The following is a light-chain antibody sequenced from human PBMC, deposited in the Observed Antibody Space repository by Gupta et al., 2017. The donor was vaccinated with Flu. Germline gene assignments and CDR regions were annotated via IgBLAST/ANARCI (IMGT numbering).Light chain of an antibody. V-gene: IGLV1-47*01. CDR1: RSNMGSNS. Sequence: RVNISCYGSRSNMGSNSVFWYQHLPGTAPKLLIYRNDKRSSGVPDRFSGYKYGTTAAVAISGLRSEDEADFYWEAGDDRLGGFVFGGGTKVTVL. CDR3: EAGDDRLGGFV. J-gene: IGLJ2*01. CDR2: RND.